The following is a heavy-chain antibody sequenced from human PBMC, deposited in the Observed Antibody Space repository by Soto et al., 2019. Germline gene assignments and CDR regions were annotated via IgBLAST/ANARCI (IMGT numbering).Heavy chain of an antibody. D-gene: IGHD3-3*01. V-gene: IGHV3-21*01. J-gene: IGHJ3*02. CDR3: ARGRTHDFWSGYITDI. CDR2: ISSSSSYI. CDR1: GFTFSSYS. Sequence: GGSLRLSCAASGFTFSSYSMNWVRQAPGKGLEWVSSISSSSSYIYYADSVKGRFTISRDNAKNSLYLQMNSLRAEDTAVYYCARGRTHDFWSGYITDIWGQGTMVTVSS.